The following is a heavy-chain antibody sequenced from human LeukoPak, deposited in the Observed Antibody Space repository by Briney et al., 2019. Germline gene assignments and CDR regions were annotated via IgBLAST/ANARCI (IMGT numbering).Heavy chain of an antibody. Sequence: SETLSLTCTVSGVSISSSNSYWGWIRQPPGKGLEWIGSIYYSGNTYYNPSLKSRVTISVDTSKNQFSLKLSSVTAADTAVYYCARGVVVAAMDYWGQGTLATVSS. V-gene: IGHV4-39*07. CDR1: GVSISSSNSY. CDR2: IYYSGNT. J-gene: IGHJ4*02. D-gene: IGHD2-15*01. CDR3: ARGVVVAAMDY.